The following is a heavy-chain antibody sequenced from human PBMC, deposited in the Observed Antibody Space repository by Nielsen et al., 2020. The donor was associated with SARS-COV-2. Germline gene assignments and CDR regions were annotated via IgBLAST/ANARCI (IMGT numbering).Heavy chain of an antibody. J-gene: IGHJ3*02. V-gene: IGHV3-30*03. CDR1: GFTFSSYG. CDR3: ARDLGGYDRGAFDI. D-gene: IGHD3-10*02. Sequence: GESLKISCAASGFTFSSYGMHWVRQAPGKGLEWVAVISYDGSNKYYADSVKGRFTISRDNSKSTLYLQMNSLRAEDTAVYYCARDLGGYDRGAFDIWGQGTMVTVSS. CDR2: ISYDGSNK.